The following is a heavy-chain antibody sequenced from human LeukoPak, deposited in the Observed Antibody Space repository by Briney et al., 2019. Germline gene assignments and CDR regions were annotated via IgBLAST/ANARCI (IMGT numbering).Heavy chain of an antibody. D-gene: IGHD5-12*01. CDR3: ARVRYRGYDGGIDY. Sequence: KPSETLSLTCAVYGGSFSGYYWSWIRQPQGKGLEWIGEINHSGSTNYNPSLKSRVTISVDTSKNQFSLKLSSVTAADTAVYYCARVRYRGYDGGIDYWGQGTLVTVSS. CDR1: GGSFSGYY. V-gene: IGHV4-34*01. CDR2: INHSGST. J-gene: IGHJ4*02.